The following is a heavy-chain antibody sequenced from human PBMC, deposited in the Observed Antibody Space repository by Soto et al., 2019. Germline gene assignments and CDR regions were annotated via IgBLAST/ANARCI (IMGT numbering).Heavy chain of an antibody. Sequence: VQLVESGGGVVQPGRSLRLSCAASGFTFSSYGMHWVRQAPGKGLEWVAVISYDGSNKYYADSVKGRFTISRDNSKNTLYLQMNSLRAEDTAVYYCAKDLLGGRSPIYYFDYWGQGTLVTVSS. D-gene: IGHD2-21*01. CDR3: AKDLLGGRSPIYYFDY. J-gene: IGHJ4*02. CDR2: ISYDGSNK. CDR1: GFTFSSYG. V-gene: IGHV3-30*18.